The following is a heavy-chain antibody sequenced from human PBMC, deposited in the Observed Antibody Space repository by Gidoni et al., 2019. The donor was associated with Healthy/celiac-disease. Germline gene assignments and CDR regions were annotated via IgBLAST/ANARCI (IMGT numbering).Heavy chain of an antibody. CDR2: IKSKTDGGTT. V-gene: IGHV3-15*01. CDR1: GVTCSNAW. CDR3: TTDLGDYYDTPSL. D-gene: IGHD3-22*01. Sequence: EVQLVESGGGLVKPGGSLRLSCAASGVTCSNAWMSWVRQAPGKGLDWGGRIKSKTDGGTTDYAAPVKGRFTISRDDSKNTLYLQMNSLKTEDTAVYYCTTDLGDYYDTPSLWGQGTLVTVSS. J-gene: IGHJ4*02.